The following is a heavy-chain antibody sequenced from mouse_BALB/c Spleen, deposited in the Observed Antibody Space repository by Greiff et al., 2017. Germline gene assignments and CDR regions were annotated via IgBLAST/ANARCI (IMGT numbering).Heavy chain of an antibody. CDR2: IWGGGST. V-gene: IGHV2-6-7*01. Sequence: VQLKESGPGLVAPSQSLSITCTVSGFSLTGYGVNWVRQPPGKGLEWLGMIWGGGSTDYNSALKSRLSISKDNSKSQVFLKMNSLQTDDTARYCWGREYYGYYLDYWGQGTTVTVSS. D-gene: IGHD1-2*01. CDR1: GFSLTGYG. J-gene: IGHJ4*01. CDR3: GREYYGYYLDY.